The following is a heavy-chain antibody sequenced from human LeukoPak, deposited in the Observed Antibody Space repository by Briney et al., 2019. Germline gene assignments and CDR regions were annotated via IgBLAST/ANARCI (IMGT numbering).Heavy chain of an antibody. CDR1: GYSISRGYY. V-gene: IGHV4-38-2*02. Sequence: SETLSLTCTVSGYSISRGYYWGWIRQPPGNGLEWIGSIYHSGSTYYNPSLKSRVTISVDTSKNQFSLKLSSATAADTAVYYCHIGYCSSTSCYSDAFDIWGQGTMVTVSS. D-gene: IGHD2-2*01. J-gene: IGHJ3*02. CDR2: IYHSGST. CDR3: HIGYCSSTSCYSDAFDI.